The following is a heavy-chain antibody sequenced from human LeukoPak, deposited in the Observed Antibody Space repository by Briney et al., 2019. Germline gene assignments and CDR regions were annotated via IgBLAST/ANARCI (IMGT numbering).Heavy chain of an antibody. CDR2: INPKSDGT. CDR3: ARDPPGTTAFDL. CDR1: GYIFTDYY. J-gene: IGHJ3*01. V-gene: IGHV1-2*02. D-gene: IGHD1-1*01. Sequence: ASVKVSCKASGYIFTDYYLHWVRQAPGQGLEWMGWINPKSDGTKYAQNFRGRVTMTWDTSISTAYMEVSSLTSDDTAMFYCARDPPGTTAFDLWGQGTMVTVSS.